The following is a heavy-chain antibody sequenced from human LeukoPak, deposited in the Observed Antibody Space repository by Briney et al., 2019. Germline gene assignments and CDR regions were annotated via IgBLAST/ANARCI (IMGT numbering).Heavy chain of an antibody. Sequence: SETLSLTCTVSGGSISSYYWGWIRQPPGKGLEWIGYIYYSGSTNYNPSLKSRVTISVDTSKNQFSLKLSSVTAADTAVYYCARERPLTGSAFDIWGQGQWSPSLQ. CDR3: ARERPLTGSAFDI. CDR1: GGSISSYY. J-gene: IGHJ3*02. V-gene: IGHV4-59*12. CDR2: IYYSGST.